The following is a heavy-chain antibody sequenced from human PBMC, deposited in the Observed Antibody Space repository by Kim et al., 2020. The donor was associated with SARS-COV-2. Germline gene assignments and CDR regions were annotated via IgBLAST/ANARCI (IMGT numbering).Heavy chain of an antibody. CDR2: ST. J-gene: IGHJ4*02. CDR3: ARSAVTAFDY. D-gene: IGHD2-21*02. Sequence: STTYADSVKGRFTISRDNAKNTLYLQMNSLRAEDTAVYYCARSAVTAFDYWGQGTLVTVSP. V-gene: IGHV3-74*01.